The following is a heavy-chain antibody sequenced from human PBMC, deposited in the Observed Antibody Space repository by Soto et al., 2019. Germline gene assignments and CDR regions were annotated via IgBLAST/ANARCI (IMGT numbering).Heavy chain of an antibody. CDR1: RFTFSNYD. CDR3: ARNRYSSSWYSAAFDI. D-gene: IGHD6-13*01. J-gene: IGHJ3*02. CDR2: ISGSGGTI. V-gene: IGHV3-48*03. Sequence: HPGGSLRLSCAASRFTFSNYDMNWVRQAPGKGLEWVSFISGSGGTIYHADSVKGRFTISRDNAKNSLYLQMNSLRTEDTAVYYCARNRYSSSWYSAAFDIWGQGTMVTVSS.